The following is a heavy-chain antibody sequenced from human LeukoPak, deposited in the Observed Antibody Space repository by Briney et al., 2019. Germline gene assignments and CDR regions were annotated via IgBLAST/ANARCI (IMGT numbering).Heavy chain of an antibody. Sequence: ASVKVSCKASGYTFTGYYMHWVRQAPGQGLEWMGWINPNSGGTNYAQKFQGRVTMTSDTSSTTIYMEVRSLKSDDTAVYYCARDMTGGIWARATSFDHWGQGTLVTVSS. V-gene: IGHV1-2*02. CDR3: ARDMTGGIWARATSFDH. CDR1: GYTFTGYY. CDR2: INPNSGGT. J-gene: IGHJ4*02. D-gene: IGHD1-14*01.